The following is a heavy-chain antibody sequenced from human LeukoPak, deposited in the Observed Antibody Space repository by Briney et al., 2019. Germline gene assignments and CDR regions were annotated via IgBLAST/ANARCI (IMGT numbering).Heavy chain of an antibody. CDR2: MYNSGST. CDR3: ARHSFYHDTSGSKYYFDY. Sequence: SETLSLTCTVSGGSVSSGSYYWSWIRQPPGKGLEWIGYMYNSGSTKYNPSLKSRVTISIDTSKNQFSLSLRSVTAADTAVFYCARHSFYHDTSGSKYYFDYWGQGTLVTVSS. D-gene: IGHD3-22*01. J-gene: IGHJ4*02. CDR1: GGSVSSGSYY. V-gene: IGHV4-61*01.